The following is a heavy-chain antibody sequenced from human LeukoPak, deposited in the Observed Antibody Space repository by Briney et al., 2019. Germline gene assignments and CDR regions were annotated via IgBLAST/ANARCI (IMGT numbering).Heavy chain of an antibody. D-gene: IGHD6-19*01. CDR2: INPNSGGT. CDR3: ACLYQWRVSYYSHGMDV. J-gene: IGHJ6*02. CDR1: GYTFTDYY. V-gene: IGHV1-2*06. Sequence: GASVKVSCKASGYTFTDYYLHWVRQAPGQGLEWVGRINPNSGGTNFAQRFQGRVTLTRDTSITTAYMELNSLRSDDTAIYYCACLYQWRVSYYSHGMDVWGQGTTVTVSS.